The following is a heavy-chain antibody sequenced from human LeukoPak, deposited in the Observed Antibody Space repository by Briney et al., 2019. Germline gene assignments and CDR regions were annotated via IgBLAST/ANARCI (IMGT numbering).Heavy chain of an antibody. V-gene: IGHV3-74*01. J-gene: IGHJ3*02. CDR2: INSDGSGI. Sequence: PGGSLRLSCAVSGFTLSSYWMHWVRQLPGKGLVWVSRINSDGSGISYAGSVTGRFTISRDNAKNTLYLQMNSLRAEDTAVYYCARGNAHAFDIWGQGTMVTVSS. CDR3: ARGNAHAFDI. CDR1: GFTLSSYW.